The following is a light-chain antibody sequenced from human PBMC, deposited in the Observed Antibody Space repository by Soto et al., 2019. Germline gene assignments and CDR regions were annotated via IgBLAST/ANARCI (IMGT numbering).Light chain of an antibody. CDR3: SSYTSSSTPLYV. Sequence: QSVLTQPASVSGSPGQSITISCTGTSSDVGGYNYVSWYQQHPVKAPKLMIYDVSNRPSGVSNRFSGSKSGNTASLTISGLQAEDDADYYCSSYTSSSTPLYVFGTGTKVTV. J-gene: IGLJ1*01. CDR2: DVS. CDR1: SSDVGGYNY. V-gene: IGLV2-14*01.